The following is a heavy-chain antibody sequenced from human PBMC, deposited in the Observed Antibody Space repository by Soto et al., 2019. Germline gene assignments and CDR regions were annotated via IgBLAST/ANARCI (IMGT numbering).Heavy chain of an antibody. J-gene: IGHJ4*02. D-gene: IGHD3-10*01. CDR1: GLTFSSYW. Sequence: PGGSLKLSCAASGLTFSSYWMTWVRQAPGKGLEWVANIIKDGSEKSYVDSVKGRFTISRDNARNSLYLEMNSLRVEDTAVYYCARDWGGLGYWGQGTLVTVSS. V-gene: IGHV3-7*03. CDR2: IIKDGSEK. CDR3: ARDWGGLGY.